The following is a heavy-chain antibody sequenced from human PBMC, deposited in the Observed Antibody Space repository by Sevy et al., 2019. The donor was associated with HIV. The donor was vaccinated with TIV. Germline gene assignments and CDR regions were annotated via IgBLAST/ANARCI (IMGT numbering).Heavy chain of an antibody. D-gene: IGHD6-13*01. Sequence: SETLSLTCDVSGDSISSGLYWGWIRQSPGKGLEWIGSVYCSGNTYDNASFKSRTTISVDTSKNQFSLKLKSVTAADTGVYYCARDFRSFYNYFDYWGQGILVTVSS. CDR1: GDSISSGLY. CDR3: ARDFRSFYNYFDY. V-gene: IGHV4-38-2*02. J-gene: IGHJ4*02. CDR2: VYCSGNT.